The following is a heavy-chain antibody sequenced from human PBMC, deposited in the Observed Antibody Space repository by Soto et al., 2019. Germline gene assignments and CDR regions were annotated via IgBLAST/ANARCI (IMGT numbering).Heavy chain of an antibody. D-gene: IGHD6-19*01. V-gene: IGHV1-8*01. CDR2: MNPNSGNT. J-gene: IGHJ6*02. CDR3: ARGHFAEQWLAYYYYYGMDV. Sequence: ASVKVSCKASGYTFTSYDINWVRQATGQGLEWMGWMNPNSGNTGYAQKFQGRVTTTRNTSISTAYMELSSLRSEDTAVYYCARGHFAEQWLAYYYYYGMDVWGQGTTVTVSS. CDR1: GYTFTSYD.